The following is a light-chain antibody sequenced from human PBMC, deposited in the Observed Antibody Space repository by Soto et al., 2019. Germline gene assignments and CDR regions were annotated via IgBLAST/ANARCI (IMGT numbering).Light chain of an antibody. CDR3: QQSKSYWT. V-gene: IGKV1-5*03. CDR2: KAS. CDR1: QSISSW. Sequence: DIQMTQSPSTLSASVGDRVTITCRASQSISSWLAWYQQKPGKAPKLLIYKASSLESEVPSRFSGSGSGTEFTLTISSLQPDDFATYYCQQSKSYWTFGQGTKVEIK. J-gene: IGKJ1*01.